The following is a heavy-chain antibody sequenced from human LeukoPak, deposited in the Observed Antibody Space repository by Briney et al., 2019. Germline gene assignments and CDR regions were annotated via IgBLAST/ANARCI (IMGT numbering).Heavy chain of an antibody. V-gene: IGHV3-73*01. CDR3: TTDSGTYNWFDP. J-gene: IGHJ5*02. D-gene: IGHD1-26*01. CDR2: MDKKDKRYATAT. CDR1: GFTFSGSA. Sequence: GGSLKLSCAASGFTFSGSAIHWVRESSGKGLEWVGHMDKKDKRYATATAYAASVKGRFTISRDDSINTAYLQTKSLKTEDTALYYCTTDSGTYNWFDPWGQGTLVTVSS.